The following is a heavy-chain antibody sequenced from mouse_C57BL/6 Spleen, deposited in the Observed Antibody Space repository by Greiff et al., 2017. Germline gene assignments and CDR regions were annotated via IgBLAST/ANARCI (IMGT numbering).Heavy chain of an antibody. D-gene: IGHD1-1*01. CDR3: AGYYGSSEGFAY. J-gene: IGHJ3*01. Sequence: VQLQQSGAELVRPGTSVKVSCKASGYAFTNYLIEWVKQRPGQGLEWIGVINPGSGGTNYNEKFKGKATLTADKSSSTAYMQLSSLTSEDSAVYFCAGYYGSSEGFAYWGQGTLVTVSA. CDR1: GYAFTNYL. V-gene: IGHV1-54*01. CDR2: INPGSGGT.